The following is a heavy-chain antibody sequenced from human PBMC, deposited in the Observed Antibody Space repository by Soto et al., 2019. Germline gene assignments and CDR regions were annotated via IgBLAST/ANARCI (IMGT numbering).Heavy chain of an antibody. CDR1: GGSISSYY. V-gene: IGHV4-59*01. CDR2: IYYSGST. D-gene: IGHD3-9*01. Sequence: SETLSLTCTVSGGSISSYYWSWIRQPPGKGLEWIGYIYYSGSTNYHPSLKSRVTISVDTSKNQFSLKLSSVTAADTAVYYCARAPVLRYFDWMTDYYYYYYMDVWGKGTTVTVSS. J-gene: IGHJ6*03. CDR3: ARAPVLRYFDWMTDYYYYYYMDV.